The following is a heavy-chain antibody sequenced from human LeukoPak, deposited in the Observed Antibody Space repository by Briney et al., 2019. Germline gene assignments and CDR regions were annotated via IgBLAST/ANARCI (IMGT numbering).Heavy chain of an antibody. D-gene: IGHD5-18*01. CDR3: ARDVRGSVTSYFYYYMDV. V-gene: IGHV3-7*01. J-gene: IGHJ6*03. Sequence: GGSLRLSCAASGFTFSSYWMSWVRQAPGKGLEWVANIKQDGSEKYSVDSVKGRFTISRDNAKNSLYLQMNSLRTEDTAVYYCARDVRGSVTSYFYYYMDVWGKGTTVTASS. CDR2: IKQDGSEK. CDR1: GFTFSSYW.